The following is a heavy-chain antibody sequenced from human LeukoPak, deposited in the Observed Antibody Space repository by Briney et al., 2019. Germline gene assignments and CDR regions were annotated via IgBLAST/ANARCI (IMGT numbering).Heavy chain of an antibody. Sequence: ASVKVSCKTSGYTFTSCYMHWVRQAPGQGLEWMGMINPSAGSTRYAQKFQGRVTMATDTSTSTVYMELSSLRSEDTAVYYCARGGCGDSAAPFDDWGQGTLVPVSS. J-gene: IGHJ4*02. CDR3: ARGGCGDSAAPFDD. CDR2: INPSAGST. CDR1: GYTFTSCY. V-gene: IGHV1-46*01. D-gene: IGHD2-21*02.